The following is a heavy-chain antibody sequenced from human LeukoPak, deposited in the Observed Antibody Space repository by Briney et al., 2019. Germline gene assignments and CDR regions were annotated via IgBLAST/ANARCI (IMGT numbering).Heavy chain of an antibody. CDR1: GFTFSSYG. Sequence: GGSLRLSCAASGFTFSSYGMHWVRQAPGKGLEWVAVISYDGSNKYYADSVKGRFTISRDNSKNTLYLQMNSLRAEDTAVYYCASSGGDFDIWGQGTMVTVSS. CDR2: ISYDGSNK. CDR3: ASSGGDFDI. J-gene: IGHJ3*02. D-gene: IGHD1-26*01. V-gene: IGHV3-30*03.